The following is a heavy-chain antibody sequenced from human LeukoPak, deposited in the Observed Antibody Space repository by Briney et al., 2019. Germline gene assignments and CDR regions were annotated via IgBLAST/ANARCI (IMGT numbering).Heavy chain of an antibody. CDR1: GFTVITND. V-gene: IGHV3-53*01. CDR2: LYSDGNT. CDR3: ARGVEPLAANTLAY. Sequence: PGGSLRLSCAASGFTVITNDMPWVRQAPGKGLEWVSVLYSDGNTKYAGSVQGRFTISRDNSKNTLYLEMNSLSPDDTAVYYCARGVEPLAANTLAYWGQGNLVTVSS. D-gene: IGHD1-14*01. J-gene: IGHJ4*02.